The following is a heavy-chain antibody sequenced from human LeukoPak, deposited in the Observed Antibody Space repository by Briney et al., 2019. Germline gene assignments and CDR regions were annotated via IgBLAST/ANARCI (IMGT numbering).Heavy chain of an antibody. CDR2: INQGGNEK. V-gene: IGHV3-7*01. CDR3: ARDFGTTGYDLYDY. D-gene: IGHD3-9*01. CDR1: GFTFNNYW. Sequence: GGSLRLSCAASGFTFNNYWMSWVRQAPGKGLEWVANINQGGNEKYYVDSVRGRFTISRDNAKNSLYLQMNSLRDEDTSVYYCARDFGTTGYDLYDYWGQGTLVTVSS. J-gene: IGHJ4*02.